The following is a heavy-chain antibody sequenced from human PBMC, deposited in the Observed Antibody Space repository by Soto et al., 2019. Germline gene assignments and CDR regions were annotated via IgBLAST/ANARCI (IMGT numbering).Heavy chain of an antibody. CDR2: IGTAGDT. J-gene: IGHJ6*02. CDR3: ARVRIAAAGTLSYYYGMDV. CDR1: GSTFSSYD. D-gene: IGHD6-13*01. V-gene: IGHV3-13*01. Sequence: GSLRLSCAASGSTFSSYDMHWVRQATGKGLEWVSAIGTAGDTYYPGSVKGRFTISRENAKNSLYLQMNSLRAEDTAVYYCARVRIAAAGTLSYYYGMDVWGQGTTVTVSS.